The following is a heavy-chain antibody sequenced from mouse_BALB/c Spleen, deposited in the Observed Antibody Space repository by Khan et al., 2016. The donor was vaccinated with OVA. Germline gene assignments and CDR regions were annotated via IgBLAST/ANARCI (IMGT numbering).Heavy chain of an antibody. D-gene: IGHD1-1*01. V-gene: IGHV3-2*02. CDR1: GYSITSDYA. Sequence: VQLKESGPGLVKPSQSLSLTCTVTGYSITSDYAWNWIRQFPGNKLEWMGFISYSGKTKYNPSLQSRFSITRDTSKNQFFLQLNSVTTEDTATYYCARVYGGDFDYWGQGTSLTVSS. J-gene: IGHJ2*02. CDR2: ISYSGKT. CDR3: ARVYGGDFDY.